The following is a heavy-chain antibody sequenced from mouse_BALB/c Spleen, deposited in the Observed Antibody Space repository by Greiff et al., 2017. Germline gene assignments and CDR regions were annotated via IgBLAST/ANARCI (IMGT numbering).Heavy chain of an antibody. CDR3: ARDRDYDWYFDV. V-gene: IGHV7-3*02. D-gene: IGHD2-4*01. J-gene: IGHJ1*01. CDR1: GFTFTDYY. Sequence: EVNVVESGGGLVQPGGSLRLSCATSGFTFTDYYMSWVRQPPGKALEWLGFIRNKANGYTTEYSASVKGRFTISRDNSQSILYLQMNTLRAEDSATYYCARDRDYDWYFDVWGAGTTVTVSS. CDR2: IRNKANGYTT.